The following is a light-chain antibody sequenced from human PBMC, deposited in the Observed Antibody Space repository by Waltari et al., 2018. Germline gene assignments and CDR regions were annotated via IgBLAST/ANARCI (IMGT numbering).Light chain of an antibody. CDR2: DAS. CDR3: QRYDNLPVFA. Sequence: DIQLPQSPSSLSASVGDRVTITCQASQPITNYLNWYQQKPGRAPELLIYDASNLQTGVPSRFSGSQSGTEFTFTIASLQPEDIATYYCQRYDNLPVFAFGPGTKVNVK. J-gene: IGKJ3*01. V-gene: IGKV1-33*01. CDR1: QPITNY.